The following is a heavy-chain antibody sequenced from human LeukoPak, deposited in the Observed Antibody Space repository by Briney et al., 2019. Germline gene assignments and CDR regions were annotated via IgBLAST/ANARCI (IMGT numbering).Heavy chain of an antibody. J-gene: IGHJ4*02. CDR1: GYTLTELS. V-gene: IGHV1-24*01. D-gene: IGHD2-2*01. CDR3: ATFGVAQYCSSTSCYLSGGY. Sequence: APVKVSCKVSGYTLTELSMHWVRQAPGKGLEWMGGFDPEDGETIYAQKFQGRVTMTEDTSTDTAYMELSSLRSEDTAVYYCATFGVAQYCSSTSCYLSGGYWGRGTLVTVSS. CDR2: FDPEDGET.